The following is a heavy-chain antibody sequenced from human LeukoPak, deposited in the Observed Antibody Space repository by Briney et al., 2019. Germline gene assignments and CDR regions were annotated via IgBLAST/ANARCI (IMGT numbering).Heavy chain of an antibody. CDR2: IIPILGTA. CDR1: GGTFSSYA. CDR3: ARGYPRYCSGGSCYSGFGY. J-gene: IGHJ4*02. D-gene: IGHD2-15*01. V-gene: IGHV1-69*06. Sequence: ASVKVSCKASGGTFSSYAISWVRQAPGQGLEWMGGIIPILGTANYAQKFQGRVTITADKSTSTAYMELSSLRSEDTAVYYCARGYPRYCSGGSCYSGFGYWGQGTLVTVSS.